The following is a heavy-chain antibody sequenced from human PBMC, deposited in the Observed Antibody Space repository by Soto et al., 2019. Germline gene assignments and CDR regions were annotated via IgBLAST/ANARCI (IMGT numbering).Heavy chain of an antibody. CDR2: IIPILGIA. V-gene: IGHV1-69*02. Sequence: SVKVSCKASGGTFSSYTISWVRQAPGQGLEWMGRIIPILGIANYAQKFQGRVTITADKSTSTAYMELSSLRSEDTAVYYCARTPVPYQQSRIAAAGSRNWFDPWGQGTLVTVSS. CDR3: ARTPVPYQQSRIAAAGSRNWFDP. J-gene: IGHJ5*02. CDR1: GGTFSSYT. D-gene: IGHD6-13*01.